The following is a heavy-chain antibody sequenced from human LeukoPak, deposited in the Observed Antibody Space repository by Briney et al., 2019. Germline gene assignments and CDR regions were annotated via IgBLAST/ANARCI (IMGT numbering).Heavy chain of an antibody. CDR2: ISSSCSTI. CDR1: GFTFSDYY. Sequence: GGSLRLSWAASGFTFSDYYMSWIRQAPGKRLEWGSYISSSCSTIYYADSVKGRFTISREQAKKSMYMQMNSLRAADTAVYYCAREGGSGYELPYYYSYMDVWGKGTTVTVSS. V-gene: IGHV3-11*04. D-gene: IGHD5-12*01. J-gene: IGHJ6*03. CDR3: AREGGSGYELPYYYSYMDV.